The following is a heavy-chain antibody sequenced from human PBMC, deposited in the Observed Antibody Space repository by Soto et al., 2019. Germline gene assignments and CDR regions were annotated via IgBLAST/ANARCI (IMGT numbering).Heavy chain of an antibody. J-gene: IGHJ6*02. V-gene: IGHV1-18*04. CDR3: ATLGSGYSYGEYYYYYYGMDV. CDR1: GYTFTSYG. CDR2: ISAYNGNT. D-gene: IGHD5-18*01. Sequence: RASVKVSCKASGYTFTSYGISWVRQAPGQGLEWMGWISAYNGNTNYAQKLQGRVTMTTDTSTSTAYMELRSLRSDDTAVYYCATLGSGYSYGEYYYYYYGMDVWGQGTTVTVSS.